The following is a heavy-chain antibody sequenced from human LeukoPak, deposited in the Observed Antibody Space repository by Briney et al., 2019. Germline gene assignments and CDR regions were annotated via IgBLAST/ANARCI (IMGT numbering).Heavy chain of an antibody. CDR1: GFTFSSCA. V-gene: IGHV3-30-3*01. CDR2: ISYDGNNK. J-gene: IGHJ3*02. D-gene: IGHD5-18*01. Sequence: EGSLRLSCAASGFTFSSCAMHWVRQAPGKGLEWVAIISYDGNNKYYADSVKGRFIISRDNSKNTLYLQMNSLRAEDTALYYCARDPKGGFSYGWGAFDIWGQGTMVTVSS. CDR3: ARDPKGGFSYGWGAFDI.